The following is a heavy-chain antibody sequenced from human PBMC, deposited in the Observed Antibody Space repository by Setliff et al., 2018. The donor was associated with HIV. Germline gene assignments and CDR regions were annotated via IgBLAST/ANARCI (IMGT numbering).Heavy chain of an antibody. V-gene: IGHV4-61*02. J-gene: IGHJ2*01. CDR3: ARGREAIDLENWYFDL. Sequence: KPSETLSLTCTVSGGSISSGSYYWSWIRQPAGKGLEWIGRIYTSGSTNYNPSLKSRVTISVDTSKNQFSLKLSSVTAADTAVYYCARGREAIDLENWYFDLWGRGTLVTVSS. CDR2: IYTSGST. D-gene: IGHD3-3*01. CDR1: GGSISSGSYY.